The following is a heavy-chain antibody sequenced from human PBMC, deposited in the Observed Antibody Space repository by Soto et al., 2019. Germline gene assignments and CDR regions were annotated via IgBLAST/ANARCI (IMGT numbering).Heavy chain of an antibody. V-gene: IGHV1-18*01. CDR2: ISAYNGNT. CDR3: ARDRRVGATTPTDY. Sequence: QVQLVQSGAEVKKPGASVKVSCKASGYTFTSYGISWVRQAPGQGPEWMGWISAYNGNTNYAQKLQGRVTMTTDTTTITDYMELRSLRSDDTAVYYCARDRRVGATTPTDYWGQGTLVTVSS. J-gene: IGHJ4*02. D-gene: IGHD1-26*01. CDR1: GYTFTSYG.